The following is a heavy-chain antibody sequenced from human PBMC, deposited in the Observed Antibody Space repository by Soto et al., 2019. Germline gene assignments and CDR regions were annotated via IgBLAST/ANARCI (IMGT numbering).Heavy chain of an antibody. V-gene: IGHV3-23*01. CDR1: GFTFSSYA. D-gene: IGHD3-9*01. CDR2: ISGSGGST. Sequence: LRLSCAASGFTFSSYAMSWVRQAPGKGLEWVSAISGSGGSTYYADSVKGRFTISRDNSKNTLYLQMNSLRAEDTAVYYCAKARYFDWFPPLFDYWGQGTLVTVSS. CDR3: AKARYFDWFPPLFDY. J-gene: IGHJ4*02.